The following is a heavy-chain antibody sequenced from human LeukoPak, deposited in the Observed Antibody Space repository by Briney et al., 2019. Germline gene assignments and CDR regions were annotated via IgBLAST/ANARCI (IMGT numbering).Heavy chain of an antibody. V-gene: IGHV3-30*04. CDR3: ARTKTGYSSGWSGDLDY. D-gene: IGHD6-19*01. J-gene: IGHJ4*02. CDR2: ISYDGSNK. CDR1: GFTFSSYA. Sequence: PGGSLRLSCAASGFTFSSYAMHWVRQAPGKGLEWVAVISYDGSNKYYADSVKGRFPISRDDSKNTLYLQMNSLTAEDTAVYYCARTKTGYSSGWSGDLDYWGQGTLVTVSS.